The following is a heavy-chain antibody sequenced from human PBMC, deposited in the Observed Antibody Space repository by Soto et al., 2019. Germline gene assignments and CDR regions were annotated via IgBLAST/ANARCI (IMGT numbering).Heavy chain of an antibody. CDR1: GGSISSGGYS. CDR3: ARVPGL. Sequence: QLQLQESGSGLVMPSQTLSLTCAVSGGSISSGGYSWSWIRQPPGKGLEWIGYIYHSGSTYYNPSLKSRVTITVARSKTKFSLKLSSVTADDTTVYYCARVPGLWGLGTMVTFSS. CDR2: IYHSGST. J-gene: IGHJ2*01. V-gene: IGHV4-30-2*01.